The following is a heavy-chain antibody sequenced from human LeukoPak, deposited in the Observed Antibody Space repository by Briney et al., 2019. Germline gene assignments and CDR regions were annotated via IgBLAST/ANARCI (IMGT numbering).Heavy chain of an antibody. CDR2: ISYDGSNK. CDR3: ENSDY. V-gene: IGHV3-30*03. CDR1: GFTFSSYG. Sequence: GGTLRLSCAASGFTFSSYGMHWVRQAPGKGLEWVAVISYDGSNKYYADSVKGRFTISRDNSKNTLYLQMNSLRAEDTAVYYCENSDYWGQGTLVTVSS. J-gene: IGHJ4*02.